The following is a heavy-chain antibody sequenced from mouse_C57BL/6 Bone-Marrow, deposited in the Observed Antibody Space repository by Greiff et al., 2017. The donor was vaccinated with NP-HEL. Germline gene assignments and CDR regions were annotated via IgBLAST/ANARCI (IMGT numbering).Heavy chain of an antibody. D-gene: IGHD1-1*01. J-gene: IGHJ4*01. Sequence: QVQLQQPGAELVKPGASVKMSCKASGYTFTSYWITWVKQRPGQGLEWIGDIYPGSGSTNYNEKFKSKATLTVDTASSTAYMQLGSLTSEDSAVYYCARGDYYGSSFYAMDYWGQGTSVTVSS. CDR1: GYTFTSYW. V-gene: IGHV1-55*01. CDR2: IYPGSGST. CDR3: ARGDYYGSSFYAMDY.